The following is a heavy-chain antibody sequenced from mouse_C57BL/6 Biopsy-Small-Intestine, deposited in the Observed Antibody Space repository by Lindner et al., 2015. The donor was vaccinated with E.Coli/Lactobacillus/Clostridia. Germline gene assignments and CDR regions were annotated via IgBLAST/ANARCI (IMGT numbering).Heavy chain of an antibody. CDR1: ATHFSSSW. D-gene: IGHD3-1*01. CDR2: VYPGDGDT. Sequence: VQLQESGPELVKPGASVKIFLQDFLATHFSSSWMNWVKQRPGKGLEWIGRVYPGDGDTNYNGKFKGKATLTADKSSSTAYMQLSSLTSEDSAVYFCARGTRMDYWGQGTSVTVSS. J-gene: IGHJ4*01. CDR3: ARGTRMDY. V-gene: IGHV1-82*01.